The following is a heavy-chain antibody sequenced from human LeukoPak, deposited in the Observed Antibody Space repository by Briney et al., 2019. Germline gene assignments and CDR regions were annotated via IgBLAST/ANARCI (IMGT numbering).Heavy chain of an antibody. V-gene: IGHV3-20*04. CDR3: ARGSDYSSSSGSHDY. CDR1: GFTFDDYG. D-gene: IGHD6-6*01. Sequence: GGSLRLSCSASGFTFDDYGMSWVRQAPGKGLEWVSGINWNGGSTGYADSVKGRFTISRDNAKNSLDLQMNSLRAEDTALYYCARGSDYSSSSGSHDYWGQGTLVTVSS. CDR2: INWNGGST. J-gene: IGHJ4*02.